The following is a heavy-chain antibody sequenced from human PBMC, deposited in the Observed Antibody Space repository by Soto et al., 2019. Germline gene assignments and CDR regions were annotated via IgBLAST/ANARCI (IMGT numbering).Heavy chain of an antibody. CDR1: GYTFTSYG. V-gene: IGHV1-18*01. D-gene: IGHD6-13*01. J-gene: IGHJ4*02. Sequence: VKVSCKASGYTFTSYGISWVRQAPGQGLEWMGWISAYNGNTNYAQKLQGRVTMTTDTSTSTAYMELRSLRSDDTAVYYCARDLHSSSWSDFDYWGQGTLVTVSS. CDR3: ARDLHSSSWSDFDY. CDR2: ISAYNGNT.